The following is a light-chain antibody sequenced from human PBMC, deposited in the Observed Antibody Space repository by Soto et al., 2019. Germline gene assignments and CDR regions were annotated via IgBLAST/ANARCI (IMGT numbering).Light chain of an antibody. CDR3: SSYAAICILYIK. CDR2: EVT. CDR1: SSDVGGYNY. V-gene: IGLV2-8*01. J-gene: IGLJ3*02. Sequence: QSVLTQPPSASGSPGQSVTISCTGTSSDVGGYNYVAWYQQYPGRAPKLMIYEVTKRPSGVHDRFPGSKSGNMASLTDSGLPAADEAEYSCSSYAAICILYIKFGGGTKLTVL.